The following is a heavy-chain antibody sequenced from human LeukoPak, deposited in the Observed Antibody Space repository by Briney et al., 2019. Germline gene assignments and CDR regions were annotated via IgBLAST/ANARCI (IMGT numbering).Heavy chain of an antibody. D-gene: IGHD1-14*01. J-gene: IGHJ4*02. V-gene: IGHV3-30*18. CDR2: ISYDGSTK. CDR3: AKDPGGYYFDN. CDR1: GFTFSRYG. Sequence: GGSLRLSCAVSGFTFSRYGMHWVRQAPGKGLDWVAVISYDGSTKYYADSVKGRFTISRDNSKNTLYLQMNSLRSEDTAVYYCAKDPGGYYFDNWGQGTVVTVSS.